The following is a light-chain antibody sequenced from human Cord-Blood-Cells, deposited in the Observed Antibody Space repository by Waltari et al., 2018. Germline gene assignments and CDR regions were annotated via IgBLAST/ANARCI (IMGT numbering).Light chain of an antibody. V-gene: IGKV1-9*01. CDR2: ASS. J-gene: IGKJ5*01. Sequence: DIQLTQSPSFQPASGGARVTITGRPSQGVSSNLAWYQQKPGKAAKLLIYASSTLQSGVPSRFSGGGSGTEFTLTISSLQPEDFATYFCQQLNSYFGQGTRLEI. CDR1: QGVSSN. CDR3: QQLNSY.